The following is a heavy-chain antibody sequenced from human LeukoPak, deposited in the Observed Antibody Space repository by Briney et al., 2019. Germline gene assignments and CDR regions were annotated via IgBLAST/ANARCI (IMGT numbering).Heavy chain of an antibody. CDR1: GGSISSYY. CDR3: ARDTLLRF. V-gene: IGHV4-59*01. CDR2: IYYSGST. Sequence: PSETLSLTCTVSGGSISSYYWSWIRQPPGKGLEWIGYIYYSGSTNYNPSLKGRVTISVDTSKNQFSLKLSSVTAAGTAVYYCARDTLLRFWGQGTLVTVSS. J-gene: IGHJ1*01. D-gene: IGHD4-17*01.